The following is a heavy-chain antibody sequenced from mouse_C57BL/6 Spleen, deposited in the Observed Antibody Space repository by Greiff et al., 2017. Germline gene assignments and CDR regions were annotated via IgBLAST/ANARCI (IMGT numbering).Heavy chain of an antibody. D-gene: IGHD2-4*01. J-gene: IGHJ2*01. CDR1: GYTFTEYT. Sequence: QVQLKQSGAELVKPGASVKLSCKASGYTFTEYTIHWVKQRSGQGLEWIGWFYPGSGSIKYNEKFKDKATLTADKSSSTVYMELSRLTSEDSAVYICARHEEGYDYDGPLSYWGQGTTLTVSS. CDR3: ARHEEGYDYDGPLSY. V-gene: IGHV1-62-2*01. CDR2: FYPGSGSI.